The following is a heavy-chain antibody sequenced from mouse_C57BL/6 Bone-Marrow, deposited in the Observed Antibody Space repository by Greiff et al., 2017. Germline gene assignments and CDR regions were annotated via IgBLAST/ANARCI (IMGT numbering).Heavy chain of an antibody. CDR1: GFNIKDDY. D-gene: IGHD1-1*02. CDR2: IDPENGDT. Sequence: VQLQQYGAELVRPGASVKLSCTASGFNIKDDYMHWVKQRPEQGLEWIGWIDPENGDTEYASKFQGKATITADTSSNTAYLQLSSLTSEDTAVYYCTTDGGYYAMDYWGQGTSVTVSS. V-gene: IGHV14-4*01. CDR3: TTDGGYYAMDY. J-gene: IGHJ4*01.